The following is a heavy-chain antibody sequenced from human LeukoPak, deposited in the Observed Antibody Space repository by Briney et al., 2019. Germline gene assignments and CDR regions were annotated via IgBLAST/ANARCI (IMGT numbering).Heavy chain of an antibody. J-gene: IGHJ4*02. D-gene: IGHD3-10*01. CDR2: ISSSSSYI. CDR1: GFTFSSYS. Sequence: PGGSLRLSCAASGFTFSSYSMNWVRQAPGKGLEWVSSISSSSSYIYYADSVKGRFTISRDNAKNSLYLQMNSLRAEDTAVYCCARLGSGSYYIDNWGQGTLVTVS. V-gene: IGHV3-21*01. CDR3: ARLGSGSYYIDN.